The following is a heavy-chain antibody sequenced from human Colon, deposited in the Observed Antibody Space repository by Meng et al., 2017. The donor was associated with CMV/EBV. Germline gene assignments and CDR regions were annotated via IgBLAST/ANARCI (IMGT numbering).Heavy chain of an antibody. CDR3: AREGTYASSSGLGL. CDR2: INPNSGDA. Sequence: ASVKVSCKPSGYTANGYYIHWVRQAPGQGLEWMGWINPNSGDANYARTFLGRVTMTADTSISTVYMELRGLRSGDTAVYYCAREGTYASSSGLGLWGPGALVTVSS. J-gene: IGHJ4*02. V-gene: IGHV1-2*02. D-gene: IGHD3-16*01. CDR1: GYTANGYY.